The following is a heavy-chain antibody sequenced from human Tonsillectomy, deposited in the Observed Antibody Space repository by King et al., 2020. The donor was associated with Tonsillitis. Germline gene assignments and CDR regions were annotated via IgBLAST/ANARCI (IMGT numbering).Heavy chain of an antibody. D-gene: IGHD6-19*01. CDR1: GYTFTSYG. V-gene: IGHV1-18*04. CDR3: AREVAVAGSLLAEYFQH. J-gene: IGHJ1*01. CDR2: ISAYNGNT. Sequence: QLVQSGAEVKKPGASVKVSCKASGYTFTSYGISWVRQAPGQGLEWMGWISAYNGNTNYAQKLQGRVTMTTDTSTSTAYMEMRSLRSDDTAVYYCAREVAVAGSLLAEYFQHWGQGTLVTASS.